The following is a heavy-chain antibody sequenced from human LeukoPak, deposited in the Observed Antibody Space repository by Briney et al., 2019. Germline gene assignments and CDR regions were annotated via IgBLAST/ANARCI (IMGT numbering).Heavy chain of an antibody. V-gene: IGHV3-21*01. J-gene: IGHJ4*02. D-gene: IGHD1-26*01. Sequence: GGSLRLSCAAPGFTFSSYSMNWVRQAPGKGLEWVSSISSSSSYIYYADSVKGRFTISRDNAKNSLYLQMNSLRAEDTAVYYCASEGAGVGATQAFDYWGQGTLVTVSS. CDR1: GFTFSSYS. CDR2: ISSSSSYI. CDR3: ASEGAGVGATQAFDY.